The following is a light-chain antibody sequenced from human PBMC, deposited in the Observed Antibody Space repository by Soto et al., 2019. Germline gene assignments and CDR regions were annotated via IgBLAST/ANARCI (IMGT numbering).Light chain of an antibody. J-gene: IGKJ5*01. CDR3: QQYNNWLLIT. CDR2: GAS. V-gene: IGKV3-15*01. CDR1: QSVSSN. Sequence: EIVMTQSPATLSVSPGERATLSCRASQSVSSNLAWYQQKPGQAPRLLIYGASTRATGMPARFSGSGSGTEFTLTISSLQSEDFAVYYCQQYNNWLLITFGQGTRLEIK.